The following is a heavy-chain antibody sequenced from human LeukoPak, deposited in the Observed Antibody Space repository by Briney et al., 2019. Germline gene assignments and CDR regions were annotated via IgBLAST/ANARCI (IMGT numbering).Heavy chain of an antibody. J-gene: IGHJ5*02. Sequence: PSESLSLTCTVSGGSVINYYWSWIRQAPGKELEWIGYIYYTGTTNYNPSLKSRVTMSIDRSNHEFSLKVRSVTAADTAVYYCARGGGWFDPWGQGTLVSVSS. CDR2: IYYTGTT. V-gene: IGHV4-59*02. D-gene: IGHD3-10*01. CDR1: GGSVINYY. CDR3: ARGGGWFDP.